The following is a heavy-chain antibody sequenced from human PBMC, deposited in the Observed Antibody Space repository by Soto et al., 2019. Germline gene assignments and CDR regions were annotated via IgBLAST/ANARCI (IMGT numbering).Heavy chain of an antibody. CDR2: IYPGDSDT. D-gene: IGHD6-13*01. CDR1: GYIFTDHC. Sequence: GESLKISCKGSGYIFTDHCIVWVRQMAGKGLEWVGIIYPGDSDTRYSPSFQGQVTISADKSISTAYLQWSSLKASDTAMYYCARTAAAGKYYYGMDVWGQGTTVTVSS. CDR3: ARTAAAGKYYYGMDV. J-gene: IGHJ6*02. V-gene: IGHV5-51*01.